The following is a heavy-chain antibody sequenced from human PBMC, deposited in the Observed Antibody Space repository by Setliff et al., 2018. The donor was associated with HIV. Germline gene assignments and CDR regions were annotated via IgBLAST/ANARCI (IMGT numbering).Heavy chain of an antibody. Sequence: ASVKVSCKSSGYTFSDYYLYWVRQAPGQGLEWMGWINPESGATNYAQKFQDRVAMTRDTSINTAYMELSRLTPDDTSIYYCARGTDFWSGSSNFDYWGQGTQVTVSS. V-gene: IGHV1-2*02. J-gene: IGHJ4*02. D-gene: IGHD3-3*01. CDR3: ARGTDFWSGSSNFDY. CDR1: GYTFSDYY. CDR2: INPESGAT.